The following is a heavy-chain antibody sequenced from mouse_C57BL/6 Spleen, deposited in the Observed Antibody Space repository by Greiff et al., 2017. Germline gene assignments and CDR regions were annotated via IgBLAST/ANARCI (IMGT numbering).Heavy chain of an antibody. CDR1: GYTFTSYW. J-gene: IGHJ4*01. CDR3: ARDGSSYDYAMDY. V-gene: IGHV1-64*01. Sequence: QVQLQQSGAELVKPGASVKLSCKASGYTFTSYWMHWVKQRPGQGLEWIGMIHPNSGSTNYNEKFKSKATLTVDKSSSTAYMQLSSLTSEDSAVYYCARDGSSYDYAMDYWGQGTSVTVAS. D-gene: IGHD1-1*01. CDR2: IHPNSGST.